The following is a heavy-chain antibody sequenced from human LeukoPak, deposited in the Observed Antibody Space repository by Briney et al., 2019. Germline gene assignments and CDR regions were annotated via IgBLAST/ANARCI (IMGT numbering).Heavy chain of an antibody. Sequence: PGGSLRLSCGTSGFSFSAYGMHWVRQAPGKGLEWVAVISYDGGNKFYADSVKGRFTISRDNSKNTLYLQMNSLRAEDTAVYYCARDGGCSSTSCQNFDIWGQGTMVTVSS. V-gene: IGHV3-30*03. J-gene: IGHJ3*02. CDR1: GFSFSAYG. D-gene: IGHD2-2*01. CDR2: ISYDGGNK. CDR3: ARDGGCSSTSCQNFDI.